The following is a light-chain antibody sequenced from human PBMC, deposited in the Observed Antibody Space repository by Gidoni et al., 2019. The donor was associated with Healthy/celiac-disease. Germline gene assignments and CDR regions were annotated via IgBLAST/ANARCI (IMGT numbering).Light chain of an antibody. CDR2: GAS. J-gene: IGKJ2*01. CDR1: QSVSSSY. V-gene: IGKV3-20*01. CDR3: QQYGSSPPYT. Sequence: EIVLTHSPGTLSLSPGERATLSCRASQSVSSSYLAWYQQKPVQAPRLLIYGASSRATGIPDRVSGSGSGTDFTLTISRLEPEDFAVYYCQQYGSSPPYTFGQGTKLEIK.